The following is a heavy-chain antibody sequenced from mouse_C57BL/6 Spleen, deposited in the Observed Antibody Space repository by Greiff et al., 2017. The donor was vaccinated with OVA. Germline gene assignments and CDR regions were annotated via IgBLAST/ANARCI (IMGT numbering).Heavy chain of an antibody. V-gene: IGHV3-6*01. J-gene: IGHJ2*01. D-gene: IGHD2-1*01. CDR2: ISYDGSN. CDR3: AREIYYGTQDYFDY. Sequence: EVKLMESGPGLVKPSQSLSLTCSVTGYSITSGYYWNWIRQFPGNKLEWMGYISYDGSNNYNPSLKNRISITRDTSKNQFFLKLSSVTTEDTATYYCAREIYYGTQDYFDYWGQGTTLTVSS. CDR1: GYSITSGYY.